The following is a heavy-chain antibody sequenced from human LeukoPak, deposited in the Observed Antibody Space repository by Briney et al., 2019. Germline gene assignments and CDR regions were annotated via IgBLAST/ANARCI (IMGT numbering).Heavy chain of an antibody. Sequence: GGSLRLSCAASRFTFSTYWISWVRQAPGKGLEWVAHIKPDGSEKYYLDSVKGRFTISRDNAGNSLYLQMSSLGAEDTAVYYCARGIGDYWGQRTLVTVSS. CDR3: ARGIGDY. D-gene: IGHD2/OR15-2a*01. CDR2: IKPDGSEK. J-gene: IGHJ4*02. V-gene: IGHV3-7*01. CDR1: RFTFSTYW.